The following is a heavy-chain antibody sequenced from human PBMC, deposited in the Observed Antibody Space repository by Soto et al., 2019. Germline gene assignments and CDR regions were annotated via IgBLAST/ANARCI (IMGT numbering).Heavy chain of an antibody. V-gene: IGHV3-48*03. CDR1: GLPSTGFE. CDR3: EHLSVTGGVDV. Sequence: PGGSLRLSCVASGLPSTGFEMNWVRQAPGKGLEWVSYISASGDTVYYADSVKGRFTISRDNAKNTLYLEMNSLRAEESAVYYCEHLSVTGGVDVWGQGTTVTVYS. CDR2: ISASGDTV. D-gene: IGHD3-3*02. J-gene: IGHJ6*02.